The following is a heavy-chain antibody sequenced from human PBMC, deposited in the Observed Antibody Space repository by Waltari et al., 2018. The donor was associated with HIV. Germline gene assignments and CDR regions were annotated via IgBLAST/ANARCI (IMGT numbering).Heavy chain of an antibody. CDR1: GGSLRRYN. Sequence: QVKLQESGPGLVKPSETLSLTCSVSGGSLRRYNWSWIRQPAGKGLEWIGGIYTSVSPNYQPSLTRRVTMSVDTSTKQFSLKRSAVTAADTAVYYCARDPIAAAGRNYYGMDIWGQGTTVTVSS. CDR3: ARDPIAAAGRNYYGMDI. J-gene: IGHJ6*02. V-gene: IGHV4-4*07. D-gene: IGHD6-25*01. CDR2: IYTSVSP.